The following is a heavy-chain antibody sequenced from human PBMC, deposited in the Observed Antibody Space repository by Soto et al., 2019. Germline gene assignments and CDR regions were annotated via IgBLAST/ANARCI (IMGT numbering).Heavy chain of an antibody. CDR1: GFSFSDYE. J-gene: IGHJ6*02. Sequence: GGSLRLFCAASGFSFSDYEMNWVRQTPGKGLEWLSYISSSGGTIKYADSVKGRFTISRDNAKNSLYLQMHSLRADDTAVYYCARDAFEIYYKFGLDVWGQGTPVTVSS. CDR2: ISSSGGTI. V-gene: IGHV3-48*03. CDR3: ARDAFEIYYKFGLDV. D-gene: IGHD3-10*01.